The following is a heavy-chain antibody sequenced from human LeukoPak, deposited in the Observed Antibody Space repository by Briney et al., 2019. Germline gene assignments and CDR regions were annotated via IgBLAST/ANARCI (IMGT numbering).Heavy chain of an antibody. CDR2: IKRDGSDK. J-gene: IGHJ4*02. Sequence: GGSLRLSCAASGFTFSSYWMTWVRQAPGKGLEWVANIKRDGSDKYYVGSVDGRFTISRDNAQNSLYLQMSSLRAEDTAIYYCARGGSMGYYDSSAFDYWGQGTLVTVSS. CDR1: GFTFSSYW. CDR3: ARGGSMGYYDSSAFDY. V-gene: IGHV3-7*04. D-gene: IGHD3-22*01.